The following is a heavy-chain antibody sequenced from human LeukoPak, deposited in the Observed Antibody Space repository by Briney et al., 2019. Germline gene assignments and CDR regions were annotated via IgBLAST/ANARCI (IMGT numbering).Heavy chain of an antibody. Sequence: SVKVSCKASGGTFSSYAISWVRQAPAQGLEWMGGIIPIFGTANYAQKFQGRVTITTDESTSTAYMELSSLRSEDTAVYYCARVVVVTANYYFDYWGQGTLVTVSS. CDR3: ARVVVVTANYYFDY. J-gene: IGHJ4*02. CDR1: GGTFSSYA. D-gene: IGHD2-15*01. CDR2: IIPIFGTA. V-gene: IGHV1-69*05.